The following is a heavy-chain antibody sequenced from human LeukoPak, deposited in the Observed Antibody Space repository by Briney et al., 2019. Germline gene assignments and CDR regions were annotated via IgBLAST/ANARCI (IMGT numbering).Heavy chain of an antibody. CDR2: VHPDTGYA. Sequence: GASVKVSCKTSGYPFTIYEINWVRQAAGQGLERMGWVHPDTGYADYAQKFQGRVTMTSDTSISTAYMELSSLRSDDTAVYFCARGPRNDPWGQGTLVTVSS. V-gene: IGHV1-8*01. J-gene: IGHJ5*02. CDR3: ARGPRNDP. D-gene: IGHD1-14*01. CDR1: GYPFTIYE.